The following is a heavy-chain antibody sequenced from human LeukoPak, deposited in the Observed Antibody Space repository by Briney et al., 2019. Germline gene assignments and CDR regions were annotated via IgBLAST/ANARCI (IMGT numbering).Heavy chain of an antibody. J-gene: IGHJ5*02. CDR2: ISSSSSYI. D-gene: IGHD6-13*01. CDR1: GFIFSSYS. V-gene: IGHV3-21*01. Sequence: PGGSLRLSCAASGFIFSSYSMNWVRQAPGKGLEWVSFISSSSSYIYYADSVNGRFTISRDNAKNSLYLQMNSLRAEDTAVYYCASARYSSSPFDPWGQGTLVTVSS. CDR3: ASARYSSSPFDP.